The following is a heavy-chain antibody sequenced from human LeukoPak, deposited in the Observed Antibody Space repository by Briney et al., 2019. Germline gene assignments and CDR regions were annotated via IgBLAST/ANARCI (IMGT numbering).Heavy chain of an antibody. CDR2: ISSSSDYI. Sequence: GGSLRLSCAASGFTFSSYGMNWVRQAPGKGLEWVSSISSSSDYIYYADSVRGRFTISRDNAKNTLDLQMNSLRAEDTAVYYCARRGSGSPPYYFDYWGQGTLVTVSS. V-gene: IGHV3-21*01. D-gene: IGHD1-26*01. CDR3: ARRGSGSPPYYFDY. CDR1: GFTFSSYG. J-gene: IGHJ4*02.